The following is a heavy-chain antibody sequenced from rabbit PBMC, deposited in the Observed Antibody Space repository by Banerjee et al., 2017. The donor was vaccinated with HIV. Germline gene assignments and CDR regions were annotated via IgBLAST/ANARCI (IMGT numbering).Heavy chain of an antibody. D-gene: IGHD2-1*01. CDR1: GFSFSSNA. Sequence: QSLEESGGDLVKPGASLTLTCTASGFSFSSNAMCWVRQAPGKGLEWIGTIYAGSSGSTYYASWAKGRFTISKTSSTTVTLQMTSLTAADTATYFCAREVYGAYGLWGQGPWSPS. CDR2: IYAGSSGST. V-gene: IGHV1S40*01. CDR3: AREVYGAYGL. J-gene: IGHJ3*01.